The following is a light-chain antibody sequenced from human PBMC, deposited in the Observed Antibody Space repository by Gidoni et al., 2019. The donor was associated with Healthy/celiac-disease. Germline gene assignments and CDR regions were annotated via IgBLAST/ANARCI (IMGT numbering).Light chain of an antibody. CDR1: SSDVGGYNY. V-gene: IGLV2-14*01. Sequence: QSALTQPASVSGSPGQSITISCTGTSSDVGGYNYVSWYQQHPGKAPKLMIYDVSNRPSGVSNRFSGSKSGNTASLTISGLQAEDEADYYCSSYTSSSTFSGYVFGTGTKVTVL. J-gene: IGLJ1*01. CDR3: SSYTSSSTFSGYV. CDR2: DVS.